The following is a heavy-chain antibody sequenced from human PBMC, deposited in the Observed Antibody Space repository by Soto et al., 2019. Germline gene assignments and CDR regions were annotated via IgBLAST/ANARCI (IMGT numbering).Heavy chain of an antibody. Sequence: EVQLVESGGGLVQPGGSLRLSCAASGFSFSSYWMHWVRQAPGKGLVWVSRIKSDGSSADYADSVRGRFTISRDNAKNTLYLQMNSLSAEDTAVYYCARDHVEYQVLYAFDIWGQGTMVTVSS. V-gene: IGHV3-74*01. D-gene: IGHD2-2*01. J-gene: IGHJ3*02. CDR3: ARDHVEYQVLYAFDI. CDR2: IKSDGSSA. CDR1: GFSFSSYW.